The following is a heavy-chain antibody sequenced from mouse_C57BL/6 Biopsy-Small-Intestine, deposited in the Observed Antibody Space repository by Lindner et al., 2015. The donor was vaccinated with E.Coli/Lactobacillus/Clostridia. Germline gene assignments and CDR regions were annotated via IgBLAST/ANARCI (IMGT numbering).Heavy chain of an antibody. D-gene: IGHD3-3*01. CDR1: GYTFTDYN. Sequence: VQLQESGPELGKPGASVKIPCKASGYTFTDYNMDWVKQSHGKGLDWIGNINPNNGGTIYNQKFKGKATLTVDKSSSTAYMELRSLTSEDNAVYYCARSGDGFAYWGQGTLVTVSA. V-gene: IGHV1-18*01. J-gene: IGHJ3*01. CDR2: INPNNGGT. CDR3: ARSGDGFAY.